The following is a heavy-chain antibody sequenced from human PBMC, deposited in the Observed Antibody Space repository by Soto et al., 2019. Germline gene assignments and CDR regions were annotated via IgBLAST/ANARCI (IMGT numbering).Heavy chain of an antibody. D-gene: IGHD3-10*01. CDR1: GFVFRSFA. V-gene: IGHV3-30-3*01. CDR3: ARGGAYYSASGTYYITPPGEH. Sequence: QVQLVESGGGVVQPGRSLRLSCLASGFVFRSFAMHWVRQAPGKGLEWVAVMSYDGSIEYSADSVKGRFTISRDNSKDTLFLQMTSLRPEDTAVYYCARGGAYYSASGTYYITPPGEHWGQGTLVTVSS. J-gene: IGHJ4*02. CDR2: MSYDGSIE.